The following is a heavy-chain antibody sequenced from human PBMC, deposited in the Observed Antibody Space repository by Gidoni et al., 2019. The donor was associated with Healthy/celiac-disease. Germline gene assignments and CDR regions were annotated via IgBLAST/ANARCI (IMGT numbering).Heavy chain of an antibody. CDR3: ARGLWFGENWWYFDL. Sequence: QVQLQESGPGLVKPSQTLSLTCTVSGGSISSGDYYWSWIRQPPGKGLEWIGYIYYSGSTYYNPSLKSRVTISVDTSKNQFSLKLSSVTAADTAVYYCARGLWFGENWWYFDLWGRGTLVTVSS. D-gene: IGHD3-10*01. CDR1: GGSISSGDYY. J-gene: IGHJ2*01. V-gene: IGHV4-30-4*01. CDR2: IYYSGST.